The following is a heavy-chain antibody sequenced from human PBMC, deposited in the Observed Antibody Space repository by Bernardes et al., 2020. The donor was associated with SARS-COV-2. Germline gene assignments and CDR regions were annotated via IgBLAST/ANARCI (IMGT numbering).Heavy chain of an antibody. CDR1: GLTFTNAW. V-gene: IGHV3-15*01. Sequence: GGSLRLSCAASGLTFTNAWMAWVRQAPGKGLEWVGHIKSYAAGGTADYVAPVNGRFTISRDNSKNTLYLQMNSLRAEDTAVYYCAKSRDGHVHGNSWGQGTLVTVSS. J-gene: IGHJ5*02. D-gene: IGHD3-16*01. CDR3: AKSRDGHVHGNS. CDR2: IKSYAAGGTA.